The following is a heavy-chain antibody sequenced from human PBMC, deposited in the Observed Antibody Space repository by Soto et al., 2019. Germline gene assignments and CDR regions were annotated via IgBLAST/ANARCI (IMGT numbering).Heavy chain of an antibody. CDR1: GFIFENFG. J-gene: IGHJ5*02. CDR2: ISGSGFKK. D-gene: IGHD1-26*01. CDR3: AKNQGVELVPLATVDWFDP. V-gene: IGHV3-23*01. Sequence: PGGSLRLSCAASGFIFENFGMRWVRHAPGKGLEWISSISGSGFKKYYADSVKGRFTISRDNSKSTVYLELNNLSAEDTAVYHCAKNQGVELVPLATVDWFDPWGQGSVVTVSP.